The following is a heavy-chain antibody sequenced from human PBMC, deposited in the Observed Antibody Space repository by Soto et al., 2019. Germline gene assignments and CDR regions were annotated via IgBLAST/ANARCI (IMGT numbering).Heavy chain of an antibody. D-gene: IGHD1-7*01. J-gene: IGHJ4*02. CDR3: ARARIVVSGTIVDF. Sequence: NPSETLSLTCTVSGYSVTSGSYWGWFRQPPEKGLEGIGSVYLSGHTYHNPSLMSRVTISIDTSKNQFSLKLTSVTAADTAVYYCARARIVVSGTIVDFWGLGTLVTVSS. V-gene: IGHV4-38-2*02. CDR2: VYLSGHT. CDR1: GYSVTSGSY.